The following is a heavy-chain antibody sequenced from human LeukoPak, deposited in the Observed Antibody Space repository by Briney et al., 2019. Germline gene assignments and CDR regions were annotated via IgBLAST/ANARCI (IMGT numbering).Heavy chain of an antibody. CDR2: IYYSGST. CDR3: ARVVTARNWFDP. V-gene: IGHV4-39*01. D-gene: IGHD2-21*02. CDR1: GGSISSNSYY. J-gene: IGHJ5*02. Sequence: SETLSLTCTVSGGSISSNSYYWGWIRQPPGKGLEWIGSIYYSGSTYYNPSLKSRVTISVDTSKNQFSLKLSSVTAADTAVYYCARVVTARNWFDPWGQGTLVTVSS.